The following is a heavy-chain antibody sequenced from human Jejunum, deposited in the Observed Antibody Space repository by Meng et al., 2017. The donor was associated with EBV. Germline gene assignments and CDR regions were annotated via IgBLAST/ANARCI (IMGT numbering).Heavy chain of an antibody. CDR3: AREARSSGYHPGIGP. D-gene: IGHD3-22*01. CDR2: INHSGST. J-gene: IGHJ5*02. CDR1: GGFFSGYY. Sequence: GQLQQWGAGLLKLSETLSLTCAVYGGFFSGYYWSWIRQPPGKGLEWIGEINHSGSTNYNPSLKSRVTISVDTSKNQFSLKLSSVTAADTAVYYCAREARSSGYHPGIGPWGQGTLVTVSS. V-gene: IGHV4-34*01.